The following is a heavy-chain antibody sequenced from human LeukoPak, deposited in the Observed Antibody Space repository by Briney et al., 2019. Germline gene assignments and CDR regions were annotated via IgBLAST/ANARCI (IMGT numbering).Heavy chain of an antibody. D-gene: IGHD3-10*01. V-gene: IGHV3-53*01. Sequence: PGGSLRLSCAPSGFTVSSTYMRWVRQAPGKGLEWVSVIYSGRNTYYADSVKGRFTISRDNSKNTLYLQMNSLRVEDTAVYYCARQFGDYWGQGTLVSVCS. CDR2: IYSGRNT. CDR1: GFTVSSTY. CDR3: ARQFGDY. J-gene: IGHJ4*02.